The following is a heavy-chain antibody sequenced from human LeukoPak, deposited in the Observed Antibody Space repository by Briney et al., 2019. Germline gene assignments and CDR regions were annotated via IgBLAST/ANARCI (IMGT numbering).Heavy chain of an antibody. CDR2: MHYTGIT. CDR1: GGSISTATHY. V-gene: IGHV4-39*01. Sequence: SETLSLTCTVSGGSISTATHYWAWIRQPPGEGLEWIGTMHYTGITYYNPSLKSRVTISVDTSKNQYSLHLGSVTAADTAVYHCARQLSGTYQWTFDYWGQGTLVPVSS. D-gene: IGHD1-26*01. J-gene: IGHJ4*02. CDR3: ARQLSGTYQWTFDY.